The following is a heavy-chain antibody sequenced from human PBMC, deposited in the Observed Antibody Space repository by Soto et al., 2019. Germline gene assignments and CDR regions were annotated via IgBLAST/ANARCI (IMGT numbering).Heavy chain of an antibody. J-gene: IGHJ6*02. CDR2: INAGNGNT. CDR3: AREPSAMVYNYGMDV. CDR1: GYTFTSYA. Sequence: RASVKVSCKASGYTFTSYAMHWVRQAPGQRLEWMGWINAGNGNTKYSQKFQGRVTITRDTSASTAYMELSSLRSEDTAVYYCAREPSAMVYNYGMDVWGQGTTVTVSS. D-gene: IGHD5-18*01. V-gene: IGHV1-3*01.